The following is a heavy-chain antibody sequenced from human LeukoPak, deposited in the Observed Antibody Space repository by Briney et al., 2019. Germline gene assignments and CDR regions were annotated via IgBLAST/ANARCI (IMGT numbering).Heavy chain of an antibody. J-gene: IGHJ4*02. CDR1: GFTFSSYW. V-gene: IGHV3-7*01. D-gene: IGHD2-15*01. CDR2: IKQDESEK. CDR3: ARAGSFSSSYGISWDY. Sequence: GGSLRLSCAASGFTFSSYWMSWVRQAPGKGLEWVANIKQDESEKYYVDSVKGRFTISRDNAKNSLLLQMNSLRAEDTAVYYCARAGSFSSSYGISWDYWGQGALVAVSS.